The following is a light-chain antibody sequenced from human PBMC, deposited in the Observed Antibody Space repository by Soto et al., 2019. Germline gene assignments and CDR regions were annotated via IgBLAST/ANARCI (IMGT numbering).Light chain of an antibody. V-gene: IGKV3-20*01. CDR2: GAS. J-gene: IGKJ3*01. CDR1: QSVIGSY. CDR3: HHFGRSPIFT. Sequence: IVLTQSPGTLSLSPGERATLSCRASQSVIGSYLAWYQQKPGQAPRLLIYGASSRPTGIPDRFNGSGSGTDFTLTISRLEPEDFAVYHCHHFGRSPIFTFGPGTTVDIK.